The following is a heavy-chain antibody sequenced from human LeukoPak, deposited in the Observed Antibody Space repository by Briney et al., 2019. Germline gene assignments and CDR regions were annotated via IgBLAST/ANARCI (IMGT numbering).Heavy chain of an antibody. Sequence: KPSETLSLTCTVSGGSISSGSYYWSWIRQPAGKGLEWIGRIYTSGSTNYNPSLKSRVTISVDTSKNQFSLKLSSVTAADTAVYYCARQSLYCSSTSCYEFWGQGTLVTVSS. CDR1: GGSISSGSYY. D-gene: IGHD2-2*01. CDR2: IYTSGST. CDR3: ARQSLYCSSTSCYEF. J-gene: IGHJ4*02. V-gene: IGHV4-61*02.